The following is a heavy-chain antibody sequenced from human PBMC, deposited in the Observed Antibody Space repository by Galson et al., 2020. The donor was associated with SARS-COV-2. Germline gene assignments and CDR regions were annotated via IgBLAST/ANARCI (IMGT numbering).Heavy chain of an antibody. CDR1: GFTVSRNS. CDR3: ARVVADDSYDFWSGHFDS. D-gene: IGHD3-3*01. CDR2: IYGGGSA. Sequence: GGSLRLSCVASGFTVSRNSMTWVRQAPGKGLEWVSVIYGGGSAYYAESVKGRFTISRDTSKNTLYLLLNTLRVEDTAVYYCARVVADDSYDFWSGHFDSWGQGTLVTVSS. V-gene: IGHV3-53*01. J-gene: IGHJ5*01.